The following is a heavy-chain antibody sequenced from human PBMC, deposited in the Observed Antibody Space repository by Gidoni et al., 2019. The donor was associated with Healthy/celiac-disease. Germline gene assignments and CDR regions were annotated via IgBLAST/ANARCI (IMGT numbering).Heavy chain of an antibody. J-gene: IGHJ3*02. CDR2: IYYSGST. CDR3: ARASPTMVRGVYAFDI. V-gene: IGHV4-59*01. Sequence: IRQPPGKGLEWIGYIYYSGSTNYNPSLKSRVTISVDTSKNQFSLKLSSVTAADTAVYYCARASPTMVRGVYAFDIWGQGTMVTVSS. D-gene: IGHD3-10*01.